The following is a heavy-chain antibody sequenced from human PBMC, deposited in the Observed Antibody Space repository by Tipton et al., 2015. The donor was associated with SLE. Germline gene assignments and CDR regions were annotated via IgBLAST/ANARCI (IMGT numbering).Heavy chain of an antibody. CDR1: GGAISSGGYF. Sequence: TLSLTCTVSGGAISSGGYFLGWLRPAAREGVGGGGRIYNSGKTVYNPPLKSRLTISMDLSNNPFSVNLSSGTASDTAVYYCAKTLAGATPGRYQSYWYFDLWGRGLRVIVSS. CDR3: AKTLAGATPGRYQSYWYFDL. D-gene: IGHD1-1*01. CDR2: IYNSGKT. V-gene: IGHV4-61*02. J-gene: IGHJ2*01.